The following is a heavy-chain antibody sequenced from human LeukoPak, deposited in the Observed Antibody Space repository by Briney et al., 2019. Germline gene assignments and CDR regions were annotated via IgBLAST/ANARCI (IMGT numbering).Heavy chain of an antibody. CDR1: GFTFSSYA. J-gene: IGHJ4*02. Sequence: GGSLRLSCAASGFTFSSYAMHWVRQAPGKGLEWVAVISYDGSNKYYADSVKGRFTISRDNSKNTLYLQMNSLRAEDTAVYYCAKKAGPYSGSFYYFDYWGQGTLVTVSS. V-gene: IGHV3-30*04. CDR2: ISYDGSNK. CDR3: AKKAGPYSGSFYYFDY. D-gene: IGHD1-26*01.